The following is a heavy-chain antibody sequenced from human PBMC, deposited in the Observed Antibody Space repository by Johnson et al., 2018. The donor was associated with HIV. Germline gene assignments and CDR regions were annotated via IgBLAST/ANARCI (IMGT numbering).Heavy chain of an antibody. D-gene: IGHD3-3*01. CDR3: AKEYYNFWSGPDAFDI. CDR2: INWNGGST. CDR1: GFTFDDYG. Sequence: VQLVESGGGVVRPGGSLRLSCAASGFTFDDYGMSWVRQVTGKGLEWVSGINWNGGSTGYADSVKGRFTISRDNSKNTLYLQMNSLRAEDTAVYYCAKEYYNFWSGPDAFDIWGQGTMVTVSS. V-gene: IGHV3-20*04. J-gene: IGHJ3*02.